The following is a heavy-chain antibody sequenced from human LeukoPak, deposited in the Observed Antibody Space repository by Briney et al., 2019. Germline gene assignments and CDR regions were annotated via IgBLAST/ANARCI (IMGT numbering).Heavy chain of an antibody. CDR1: GFTFSSYA. J-gene: IGHJ5*02. V-gene: IGHV3-7*01. CDR3: ARDIVVVPAAISGYLWT. Sequence: PGASLRLSCAASGFTFSSYAMSWVRQAPGKGLEWVANIKQDGSEKYYVDSVKGRFTISRDNAKNSLYLQMNSLRAEDTAVYYCARDIVVVPAAISGYLWTWGQGTLVTVSS. D-gene: IGHD2-2*01. CDR2: IKQDGSEK.